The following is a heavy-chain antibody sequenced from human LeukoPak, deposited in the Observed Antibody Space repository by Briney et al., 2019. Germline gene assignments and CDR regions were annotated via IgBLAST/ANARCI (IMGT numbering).Heavy chain of an antibody. CDR1: GGSMNNYY. J-gene: IGHJ4*02. CDR3: ARHPFSAPFDY. V-gene: IGHV4-59*08. CDR2: VYQTGDT. D-gene: IGHD6-19*01. Sequence: SETLSLTCIVSGGSMNNYYWSWFRQPPGKGLEWIAYVYQTGDTRYNPSLKSRVSISPDMSKNQFSLKVSSVTATDTAVYYCARHPFSAPFDYWGQGILVTVSS.